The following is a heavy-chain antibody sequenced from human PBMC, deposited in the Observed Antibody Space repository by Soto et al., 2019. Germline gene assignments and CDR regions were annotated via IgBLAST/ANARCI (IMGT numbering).Heavy chain of an antibody. V-gene: IGHV3-74*01. D-gene: IGHD6-13*01. CDR3: AKEMGIAAARVYYYGMDV. CDR2: INSDGSIT. CDR1: GFTFSGYW. Sequence: PGGSLRLSCAASGFTFSGYWMHWVRQVPGKGLVWVSRINSDGSITGYADSVKGRFTISRDNSKNTLYLQMNSLRAEDTAVYYCAKEMGIAAARVYYYGMDVWGQGTTVTVSS. J-gene: IGHJ6*02.